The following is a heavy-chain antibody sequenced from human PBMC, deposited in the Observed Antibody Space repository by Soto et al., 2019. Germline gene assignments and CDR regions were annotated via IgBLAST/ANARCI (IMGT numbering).Heavy chain of an antibody. CDR2: IYPGDSDT. CDR3: ATHDHYYDSSGYYYYFSH. J-gene: IGHJ4*02. V-gene: IGHV5-51*01. D-gene: IGHD3-22*01. CDR1: GYSFTSYW. Sequence: GESLKISCKGSGYSFTSYWIGWVRQMPGKGLEWMGIIYPGDSDTRYSPSFQGQVTISADKSISTAYLQWSSLKASDTAMYYCATHDHYYDSSGYYYYFSHWGQGTLVTVPQ.